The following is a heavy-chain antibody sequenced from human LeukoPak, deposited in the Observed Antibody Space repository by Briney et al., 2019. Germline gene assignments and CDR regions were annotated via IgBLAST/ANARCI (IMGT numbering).Heavy chain of an antibody. CDR2: ISGSGDST. CDR1: GFTFSSYA. D-gene: IGHD6-13*01. V-gene: IGHV3-23*01. Sequence: GGSLRLSCAASGFTFSSYAMSWVRQAPGKGLEWVSAISGSGDSTYYGDSVKGRFTISRDNPKNTLYLQMNSLRAEDTAVYYCAKTRPLDSSSWSHGDYWGQGTLVTVSS. CDR3: AKTRPLDSSSWSHGDY. J-gene: IGHJ4*02.